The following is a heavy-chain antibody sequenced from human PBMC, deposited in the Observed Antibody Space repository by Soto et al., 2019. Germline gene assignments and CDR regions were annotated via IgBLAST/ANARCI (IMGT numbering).Heavy chain of an antibody. CDR2: ISWNSGSK. V-gene: IGHV3-9*01. D-gene: IGHD5-12*01. CDR1: GFNFDDYA. J-gene: IGHJ6*02. CDR3: AKDSGYDIEGYGMDV. Sequence: EVQLVESGGGLVQPGRSLRLSCSVSGFNFDDYAMHWVRQAPGKGLEWVSGISWNSGSKAYADSVKGRFTMSRDNAKNYLYLQMNSLRAEDTALYYCAKDSGYDIEGYGMDVWGQGTTVTVSS.